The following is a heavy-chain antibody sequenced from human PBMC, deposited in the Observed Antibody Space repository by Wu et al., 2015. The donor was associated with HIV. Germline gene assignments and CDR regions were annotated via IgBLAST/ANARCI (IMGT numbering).Heavy chain of an antibody. V-gene: IGHV1-69*11. D-gene: IGHD3-10*01. J-gene: IGHJ5*02. Sequence: VQLVQSGGEVKKPGSSVKVSCKASRDTFKRFAITWVRQAPGQGLECMGKITPVLGSTVYTQKFRDRVTITADESTSTSYMELSSLTSEDTAVYYCAREVGAMLANWFDPWAREPKSLSRQ. CDR1: RDTFKRFA. CDR2: ITPVLGST. CDR3: AREVGAMLANWFDP.